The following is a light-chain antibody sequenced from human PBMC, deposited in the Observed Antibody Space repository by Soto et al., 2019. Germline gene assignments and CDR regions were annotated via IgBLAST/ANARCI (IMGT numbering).Light chain of an antibody. CDR3: QQYNIYPLT. J-gene: IGKJ4*01. CDR2: KAS. CDR1: QSISTW. V-gene: IGKV1-5*03. Sequence: DIPMTQSPSTLSASVGDRVTITCRASQSISTWLAWYQQKPGKAPKLLIYKASSLEGGVPSRFSGSGSGTEFNITVSSRQPDDFATYYCQQYNIYPLTFGGGTTVEIK.